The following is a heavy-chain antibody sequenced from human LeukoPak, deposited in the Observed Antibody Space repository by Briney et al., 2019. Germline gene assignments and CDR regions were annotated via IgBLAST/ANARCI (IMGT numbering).Heavy chain of an antibody. Sequence: SETLCLTCAVSGGSISSGGYSWSWIRQPSGKGLEWIGYIYDSGNTYYNPSLKSRVTISLDRSKNQFSLKVSSVTAADTAVYYCARGRGISSPFDYWGQGTLVTVSS. J-gene: IGHJ4*02. CDR3: ARGRGISSPFDY. CDR1: GGSISSGGYS. CDR2: IYDSGNT. D-gene: IGHD6-6*01. V-gene: IGHV4-30-2*01.